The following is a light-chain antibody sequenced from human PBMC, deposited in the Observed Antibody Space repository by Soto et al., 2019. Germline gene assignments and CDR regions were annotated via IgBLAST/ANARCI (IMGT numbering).Light chain of an antibody. CDR3: QQYGSSPWT. Sequence: EIVFTQSPATLSVSPGERATLSCRASQSVSSSLAWYQQKPGQAPRLLIYGASSRATGIPDRFSGSGSGTDFTLTISILEPEDFAVYYCQQYGSSPWTVGQGTKVDIK. CDR1: QSVSSS. J-gene: IGKJ1*01. CDR2: GAS. V-gene: IGKV3-20*01.